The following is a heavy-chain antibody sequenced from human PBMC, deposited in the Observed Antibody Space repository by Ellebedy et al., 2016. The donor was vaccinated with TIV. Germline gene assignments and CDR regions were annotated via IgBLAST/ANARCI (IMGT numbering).Heavy chain of an antibody. D-gene: IGHD3-22*01. Sequence: MPSETLSLTCTVSGGSISSYYWSWIRQPPGKGLEWIGYIYYSGSTNYNPSLTSRVTISVDTSKNQFSLKLSSVTAADTAVYYCAAPSQYYDSSGYYAIDYWGQGTLVTVSS. J-gene: IGHJ4*02. CDR3: AAPSQYYDSSGYYAIDY. V-gene: IGHV4-59*01. CDR2: IYYSGST. CDR1: GGSISSYY.